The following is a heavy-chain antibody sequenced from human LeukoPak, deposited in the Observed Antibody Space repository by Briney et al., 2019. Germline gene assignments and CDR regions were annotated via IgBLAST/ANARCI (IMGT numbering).Heavy chain of an antibody. CDR3: ACDY. V-gene: IGHV3-30*04. Sequence: GGSLRLSCAASGFNFSDYAMHWVRQAPGKGLDWVAVVSYDGRITYYADSMEGRFTISRDNSKSTLYLQMNNLRSDDTAIYYCACDYWGQGTLVTVSS. CDR2: VSYDGRIT. J-gene: IGHJ4*02. CDR1: GFNFSDYA.